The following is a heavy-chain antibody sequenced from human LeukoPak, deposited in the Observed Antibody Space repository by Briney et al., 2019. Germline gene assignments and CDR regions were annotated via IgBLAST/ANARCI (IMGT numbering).Heavy chain of an antibody. V-gene: IGHV3-48*03. Sequence: PGGSLRLSCAASGFTFSSYEMNWVRQAPGKGLEWVSYISSSGSTIYYADSVKGRFTIPRDNAKNSLYLQMNSLRAEDTAVYYCARVASGASRALAGANDAFDIWGQGTMVTVSS. D-gene: IGHD6-19*01. CDR3: ARVASGASRALAGANDAFDI. CDR2: ISSSGSTI. J-gene: IGHJ3*02. CDR1: GFTFSSYE.